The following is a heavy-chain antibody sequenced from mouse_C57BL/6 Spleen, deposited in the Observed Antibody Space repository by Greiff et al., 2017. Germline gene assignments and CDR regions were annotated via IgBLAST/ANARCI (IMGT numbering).Heavy chain of an antibody. D-gene: IGHD2-10*01. CDR1: GYSITSGYY. J-gene: IGHJ4*01. CDR2: ISSDSNN. V-gene: IGHV3-6*01. CDR3: AGLLRAIDY. Sequence: EVQRVEPGPGLVKPSPSLSLTCYVTGYSITSGYYWNLIRQFPGNKLEWRGYISSDSNNNYNPYLKNQISMTRDTSKNQFFLKLNSVTTEDTATYYCAGLLRAIDYWGQGTSVTVSS.